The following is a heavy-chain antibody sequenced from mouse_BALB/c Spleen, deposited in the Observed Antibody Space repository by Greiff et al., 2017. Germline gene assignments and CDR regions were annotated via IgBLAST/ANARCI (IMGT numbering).Heavy chain of an antibody. CDR3: ARGPLITTVVPYYAMDY. CDR1: GYTFTSYW. Sequence: LQESGAELAKPGASVKMSCKASGYTFTSYWMHWVKQRPGQGLEWIGYINPSTGYTEYNQKFKDKATLTADKSSSTAYMQLSSLTSEDSAVYYCARGPLITTVVPYYAMDYWGQGTSVTVSS. CDR2: INPSTGYT. J-gene: IGHJ4*01. V-gene: IGHV1-7*01. D-gene: IGHD1-1*01.